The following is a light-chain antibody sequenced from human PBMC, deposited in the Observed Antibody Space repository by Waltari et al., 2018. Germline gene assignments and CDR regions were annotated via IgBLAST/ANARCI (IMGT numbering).Light chain of an antibody. V-gene: IGKV4-1*01. Sequence: DIVMTQSQDSLAVSLGERALINFKPSQSFLYSSNNKNYLAWYQQKPGQPPKLLIYWASNRELGVPDRFSGSGSGTDFTLTINSLQAEDVAVYYCQQYVVIPWTFGQGTKVEVK. CDR1: QSFLYSSNNKNY. J-gene: IGKJ1*01. CDR2: WAS. CDR3: QQYVVIPWT.